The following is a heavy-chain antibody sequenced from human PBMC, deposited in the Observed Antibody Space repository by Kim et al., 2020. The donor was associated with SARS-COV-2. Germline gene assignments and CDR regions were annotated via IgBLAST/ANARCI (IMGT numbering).Heavy chain of an antibody. Sequence: SGPTLVKPTQTLTLTCTFSGFSLSTSGVGVGWIRQPPGKALEWLALIYWDDDKRYSPSLKSRLTITKGTSKNQVVLTMTNMDPVDTATYYCAHRFSIIGRNWFDPWGQGTLVTVSS. J-gene: IGHJ5*02. V-gene: IGHV2-5*02. CDR3: AHRFSIIGRNWFDP. D-gene: IGHD3-10*01. CDR2: IYWDDDK. CDR1: GFSLSTSGVG.